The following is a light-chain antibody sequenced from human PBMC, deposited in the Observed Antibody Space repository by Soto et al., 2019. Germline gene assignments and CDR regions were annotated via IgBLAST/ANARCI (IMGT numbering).Light chain of an antibody. CDR1: SSNIGSNT. V-gene: IGLV1-44*01. CDR2: SNN. J-gene: IGLJ2*01. CDR3: AAWNDTLTHVV. Sequence: QSVLTQPPSASGTPGQRVTISCSGSSSNIGSNTVNWYQQLPGTAPKLLIYSNNQRPPGGPDRFSGSKSGTSAPLAIRGLQADDAADYYCAAWNDTLTHVVFGGGTKLTVL.